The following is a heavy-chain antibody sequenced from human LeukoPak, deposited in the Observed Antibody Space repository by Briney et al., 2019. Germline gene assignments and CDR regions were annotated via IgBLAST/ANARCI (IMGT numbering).Heavy chain of an antibody. Sequence: SETLSLTCTVSGGSISSYYWSWIRQPPGKGLEWIGYIYYSGSTNYNPSLKSRVTISVDTSKNQFSLKLTSVTTADTAVYYCARGSDFGGRAFDIWGQGTMVTVSS. D-gene: IGHD4-23*01. CDR3: ARGSDFGGRAFDI. CDR2: IYYSGST. CDR1: GGSISSYY. J-gene: IGHJ3*02. V-gene: IGHV4-59*01.